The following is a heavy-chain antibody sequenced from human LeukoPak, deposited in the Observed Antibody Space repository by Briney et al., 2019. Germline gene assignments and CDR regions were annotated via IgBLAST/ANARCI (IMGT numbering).Heavy chain of an antibody. J-gene: IGHJ4*02. Sequence: SETLSLTCTVSGGSISSYYWSWIRQPPGKGLEWIGYIYYSGSTNYNPSLKSRVTISVDTSKNQFSMKLSSVTAADAAVYYCARDRGYGGNFDYWGQGTLVTVSS. CDR2: IYYSGST. D-gene: IGHD4-23*01. V-gene: IGHV4-59*01. CDR3: ARDRGYGGNFDY. CDR1: GGSISSYY.